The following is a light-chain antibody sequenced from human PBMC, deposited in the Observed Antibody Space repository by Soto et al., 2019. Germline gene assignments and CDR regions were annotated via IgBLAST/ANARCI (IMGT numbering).Light chain of an antibody. CDR3: QQCDSSPFT. J-gene: IGKJ2*01. CDR2: GAS. Sequence: IVLTQSPGTLSLSPGERATLSCRASQTVTSFYLAWYQQKPDQAPRLLIYGASFRATGIPDRFSGSGSGTDFTLTISRLEPEDFAVYYCQQCDSSPFTFGQGTKLEIK. CDR1: QTVTSFY. V-gene: IGKV3-20*01.